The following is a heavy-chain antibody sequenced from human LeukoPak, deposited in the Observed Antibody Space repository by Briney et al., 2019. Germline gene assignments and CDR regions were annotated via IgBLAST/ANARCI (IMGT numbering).Heavy chain of an antibody. V-gene: IGHV3-23*01. CDR1: GFTFSSSA. Sequence: GGSLRLSCAASGFTFSSSAMSWVRQAPGKGLEWVSAISNNGGYTYYADSVQGRFTISRDNSKNTLYLQMNSLRAEDTAVYYCAKGFLKVGATSVPFYFDYWGQGTLVTVSS. J-gene: IGHJ4*02. CDR3: AKGFLKVGATSVPFYFDY. CDR2: ISNNGGYT. D-gene: IGHD1-26*01.